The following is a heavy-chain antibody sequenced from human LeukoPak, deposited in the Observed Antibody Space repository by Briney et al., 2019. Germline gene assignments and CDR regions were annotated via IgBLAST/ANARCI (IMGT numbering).Heavy chain of an antibody. CDR3: AKVPFQQLVRYCFDS. Sequence: GGSVRLLWAASGVTLSIHAMSWARPAAGEGRECVSAVSGSSGSTYYADSVKGRFATSRANSKNSLYLQTNSLRAEATALYYCAKVPFQQLVRYCFDSWGQGTLVTVSP. V-gene: IGHV3-23*01. D-gene: IGHD6-13*01. J-gene: IGHJ4*02. CDR2: VSGSSGST. CDR1: GVTLSIHA.